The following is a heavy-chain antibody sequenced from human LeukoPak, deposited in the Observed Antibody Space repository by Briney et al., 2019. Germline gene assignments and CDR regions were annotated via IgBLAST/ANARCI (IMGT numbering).Heavy chain of an antibody. Sequence: GRSLRLSCAASGFTFYDYAMHWVRQGSGKGLEWVSSISWNSGSIGYVDSVKGRFTISRDNAKNSLYLQMNSLKPEDTALYYCVKGSGGIVGAKSYFDDWGQGTLVTVSS. CDR3: VKGSGGIVGAKSYFDD. V-gene: IGHV3-9*01. D-gene: IGHD1-26*01. J-gene: IGHJ4*02. CDR2: ISWNSGSI. CDR1: GFTFYDYA.